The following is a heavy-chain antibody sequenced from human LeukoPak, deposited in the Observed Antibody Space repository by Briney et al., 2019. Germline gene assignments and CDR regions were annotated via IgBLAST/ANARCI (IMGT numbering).Heavy chain of an antibody. J-gene: IGHJ4*02. CDR3: ARDSKSVPSSTSCSFFDY. D-gene: IGHD2-2*01. V-gene: IGHV1-46*01. CDR1: GYTFTSYY. Sequence: GASVKVSCKASGYTFTSYYMHWVRQAPGQGLEWMGIISPSGGSTSYAQKFQGRVTMTRDMSTSTVYTELSSLRAEDTAVYYCARDSKSVPSSTSCSFFDYWGQGTLVTVSS. CDR2: ISPSGGST.